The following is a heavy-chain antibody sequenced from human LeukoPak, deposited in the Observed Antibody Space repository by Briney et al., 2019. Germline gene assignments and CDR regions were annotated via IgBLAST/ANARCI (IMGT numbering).Heavy chain of an antibody. V-gene: IGHV3-7*01. J-gene: IGHJ4*02. D-gene: IGHD3-10*01. CDR3: AKDRVAPFDY. CDR2: IKQDGNKK. Sequence: GGSLRLSCAASGFTFSSYWMSWVRQAPGKGLEWVANIKQDGNKKYYADSVKGRFTISRDNPDNTLYLHMNSLRAEDTAVYYCAKDRVAPFDYWGQGTLVTVSS. CDR1: GFTFSSYW.